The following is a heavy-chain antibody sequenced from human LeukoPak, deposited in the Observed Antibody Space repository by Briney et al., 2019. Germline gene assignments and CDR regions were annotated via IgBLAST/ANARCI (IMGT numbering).Heavy chain of an antibody. CDR3: AKLSLFSSSWPIDDY. D-gene: IGHD6-13*01. J-gene: IGHJ4*02. V-gene: IGHV3-23*01. CDR2: ISGSGGST. CDR1: GFTFSSYA. Sequence: GGSLRLSCAASGFTFSSYAVSWVRQAPGKGLEWVSAISGSGGSTYYADSVKGRFTISRDNSKNTLYLQMNSLRAEDTAVYYCAKLSLFSSSWPIDDYWGQGTLVTVSS.